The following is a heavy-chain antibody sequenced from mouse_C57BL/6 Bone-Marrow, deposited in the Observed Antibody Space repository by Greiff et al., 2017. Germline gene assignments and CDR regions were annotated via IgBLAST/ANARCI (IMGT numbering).Heavy chain of an antibody. Sequence: VKLVESGPGLVAPSQSLSITCTVSGFSLTSYAISWVRQPPGKGLEWLGVIWTGGGTNYNSALKSRLSISKDNSKSQVFLKMNSLRTEDTARYYCARTLWGFDYWGQGTTLTVSS. J-gene: IGHJ2*01. V-gene: IGHV2-9-1*01. CDR2: IWTGGGT. D-gene: IGHD1-1*02. CDR3: ARTLWGFDY. CDR1: GFSLTSYA.